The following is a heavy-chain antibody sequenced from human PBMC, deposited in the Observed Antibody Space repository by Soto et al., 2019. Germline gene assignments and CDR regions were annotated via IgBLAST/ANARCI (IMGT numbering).Heavy chain of an antibody. D-gene: IGHD3-16*01. Sequence: QLQLQESGPGLVKPSETLSLTCSVSGDSIRSGSYYWGWIRQSPGKGLEWIGTIDNKGSTYYTSSRKTRVNISADMSKNQFSLRVTSVTAADTGVFYCATLGRLAFDIWAQGNAVTVSS. CDR3: ATLGRLAFDI. CDR1: GDSIRSGSYY. CDR2: IDNKGST. J-gene: IGHJ3*02. V-gene: IGHV4-39*01.